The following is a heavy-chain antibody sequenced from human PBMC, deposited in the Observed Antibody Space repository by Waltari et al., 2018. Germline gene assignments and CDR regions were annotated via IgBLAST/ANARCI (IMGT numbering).Heavy chain of an antibody. J-gene: IGHJ4*02. CDR1: GYSISSGYY. CDR2: IYHSGST. CDR3: ARPNDYGDYGY. Sequence: QVQLQESGPGLVKPSETLSLTCAVSGYSISSGYYWGWIRQPPGKGLEWIGSIYHSGSTYSNPSLKSRVTISVDTSKNQFSLKLSSVTAADTAVYYCARPNDYGDYGYWGQGTLVTVSS. V-gene: IGHV4-38-2*01. D-gene: IGHD4-17*01.